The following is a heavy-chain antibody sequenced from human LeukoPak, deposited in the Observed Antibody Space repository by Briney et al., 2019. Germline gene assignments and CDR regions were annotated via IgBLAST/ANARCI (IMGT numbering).Heavy chain of an antibody. CDR2: INSSSSYI. Sequence: GALRRSCAASGFTFSNYSMNWGRSAPGKGREWVASINSSSSYIYYSDSVKGRFTISRDNANDSLYLQMNSLRAEDTAVYYCARDSPYYDILSGYSYFDYWGQGTLVTVSS. CDR3: ARDSPYYDILSGYSYFDY. J-gene: IGHJ4*02. V-gene: IGHV3-21*01. CDR1: GFTFSNYS. D-gene: IGHD3-9*01.